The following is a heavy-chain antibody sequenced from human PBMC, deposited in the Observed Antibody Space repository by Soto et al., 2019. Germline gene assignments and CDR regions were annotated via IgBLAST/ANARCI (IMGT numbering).Heavy chain of an antibody. CDR1: GFAFSTYW. V-gene: IGHV3-7*01. Sequence: EVQLVESGGGLVQPGGSLRLSCAASGFAFSTYWMSWVRQAPGKGLEWVANIKQDGSEKYYVDSVKGRFTISRDNAKNSLYLHMNSLRAEDTAVYYCARDPSVVAAAGIYYYYYGMDVWGQGTTVTVSS. CDR2: IKQDGSEK. J-gene: IGHJ6*02. CDR3: ARDPSVVAAAGIYYYYYGMDV. D-gene: IGHD6-13*01.